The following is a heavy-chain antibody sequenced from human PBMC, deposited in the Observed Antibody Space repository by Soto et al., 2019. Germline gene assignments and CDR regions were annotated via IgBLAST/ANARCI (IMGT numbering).Heavy chain of an antibody. V-gene: IGHV1-3*01. D-gene: IGHD6-13*01. J-gene: IGHJ6*02. CDR1: GYTFTSYA. Sequence: GASVKVSCKASGYTFTSYAMHWVRQAPGQRLEWMGWINAGNGNTKYSQKFQGRVTITRDTSASTAYMELSSLRSEDTAVYYCARDRAAAGRAYYYYYYGMDVWGQGTTVTVSS. CDR2: INAGNGNT. CDR3: ARDRAAAGRAYYYYYYGMDV.